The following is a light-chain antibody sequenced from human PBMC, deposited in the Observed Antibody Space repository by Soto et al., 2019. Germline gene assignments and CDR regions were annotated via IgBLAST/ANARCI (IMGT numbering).Light chain of an antibody. CDR1: QTISNF. Sequence: DIQMTQSPSTLSSSVGDRVTITFRASQTISNFLNWYQQKPGTAPKLLIYATSGLQSGVPSRFSGSGSGTDFTLTISSLQPEDFATYYCQQGYSSLTFGQGTRLEIK. CDR2: ATS. J-gene: IGKJ5*01. V-gene: IGKV1-39*01. CDR3: QQGYSSLT.